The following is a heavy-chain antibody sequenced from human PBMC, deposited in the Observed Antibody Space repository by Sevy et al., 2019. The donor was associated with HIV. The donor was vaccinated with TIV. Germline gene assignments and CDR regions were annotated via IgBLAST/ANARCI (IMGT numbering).Heavy chain of an antibody. V-gene: IGHV3-23*01. J-gene: IGHJ4*02. D-gene: IGHD3-9*01. CDR3: ATDRISDWFFDS. Sequence: GESLKISCTASGFTFTDYVMNWVRQAPGRGLEWVSSIGGRGGSTHYADSVKGRFTISRDNSKNTLYLQMNSLRAEDTAVYYCATDRISDWFFDSWGQGTLVTISS. CDR2: IGGRGGST. CDR1: GFTFTDYV.